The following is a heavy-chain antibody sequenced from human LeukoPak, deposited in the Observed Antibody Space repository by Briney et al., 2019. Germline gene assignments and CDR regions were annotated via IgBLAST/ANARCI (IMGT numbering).Heavy chain of an antibody. V-gene: IGHV3-9*01. Sequence: GRSLRLSCAASGFTFDGYAMHWVRQAPGKGLEWVSGISWNSGSIGYADSVKGRFTISRDNAKNSLYLQMNSLRAEDTALYYCAKEAVAGPFDYWGQGTLVTVSS. D-gene: IGHD6-19*01. J-gene: IGHJ4*02. CDR2: ISWNSGSI. CDR1: GFTFDGYA. CDR3: AKEAVAGPFDY.